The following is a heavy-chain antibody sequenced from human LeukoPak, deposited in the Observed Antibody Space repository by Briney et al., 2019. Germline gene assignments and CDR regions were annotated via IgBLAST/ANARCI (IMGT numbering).Heavy chain of an antibody. V-gene: IGHV3-7*01. J-gene: IGHJ4*02. CDR2: IKTDGSEQ. D-gene: IGHD1-1*01. CDR1: GFLLRTYW. Sequence: GGSLRLSCAASGFLLRTYWMTWVRQAPGKGLEWVANIKTDGSEQHYLDSVKGRFHISRDNANNSLSLQMNSLRAEDTAVYYCARGANPDDLWGQGTLVTVSS. CDR3: ARGANPDDL.